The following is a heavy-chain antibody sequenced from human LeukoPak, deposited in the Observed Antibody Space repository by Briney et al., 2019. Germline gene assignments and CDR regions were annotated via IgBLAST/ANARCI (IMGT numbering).Heavy chain of an antibody. CDR1: GGSVSSSNYY. V-gene: IGHV4-39*02. J-gene: IGHJ4*02. CDR2: VCYRGST. CDR3: ARRHYSDATDVGGFDY. D-gene: IGHD3-22*01. Sequence: SETLSLTCTGSGGSVSSSNYYWGWIRQPPGKGLEWIGIVCYRGSTYYNPSLQSRVTISVDTSKNHFSLNLSSVTAADTAIYYCARRHYSDATDVGGFDYWGQGTLVTVSS.